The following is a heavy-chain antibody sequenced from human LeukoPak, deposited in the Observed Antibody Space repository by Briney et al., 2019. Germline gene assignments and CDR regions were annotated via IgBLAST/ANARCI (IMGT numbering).Heavy chain of an antibody. V-gene: IGHV3-23*01. CDR3: ARDTKDWGSVFDH. D-gene: IGHD7-27*01. CDR1: GFTFSSYW. Sequence: PGGSLRLSCAASGFTFSSYWMHWVRQAPGKGLVWVSATSGSGGSAYYADSVKGRFTISRDNSKNTLYLQMNSLRAEDAAVYYCARDTKDWGSVFDHWGQGTLVTVSS. CDR2: TSGSGGSA. J-gene: IGHJ4*02.